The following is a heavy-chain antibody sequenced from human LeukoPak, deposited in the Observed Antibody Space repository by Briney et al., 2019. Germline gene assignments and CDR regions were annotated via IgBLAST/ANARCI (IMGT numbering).Heavy chain of an antibody. J-gene: IGHJ3*02. D-gene: IGHD5-24*01. V-gene: IGHV3-21*01. CDR3: AREDATDAFDI. CDR1: GFTFSSYS. CDR2: ISSSSSYI. Sequence: GGSLRLSCAASGFTFSSYSMNWVRQAPGKGLEWVSSISSSSSYIYYADSVKGRFTISRDNAKNSLFLQMNSLRAEDTAVYYCAREDATDAFDIWGQGTMVTVSS.